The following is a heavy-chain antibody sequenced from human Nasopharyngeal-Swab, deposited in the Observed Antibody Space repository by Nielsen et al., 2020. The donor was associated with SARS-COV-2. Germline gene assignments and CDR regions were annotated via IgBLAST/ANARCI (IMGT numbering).Heavy chain of an antibody. Sequence: GESLKISCAASGFTFSSYAMSWVRQAPGKGLEWVSVISGSGGSTYYADSVKGRFTISRDNSKNTLYLQMSSLRAEDTAVYYCAKGRGSPSAPFDYWGQGTLVTVSS. CDR2: ISGSGGST. V-gene: IGHV3-23*01. CDR1: GFTFSSYA. CDR3: AKGRGSPSAPFDY. J-gene: IGHJ4*02. D-gene: IGHD1-26*01.